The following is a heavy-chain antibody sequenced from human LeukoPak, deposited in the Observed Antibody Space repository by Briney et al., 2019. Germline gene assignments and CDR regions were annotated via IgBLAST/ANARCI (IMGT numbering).Heavy chain of an antibody. CDR1: GFPFSVSA. D-gene: IGHD3-10*01. V-gene: IGHV3-48*03. CDR2: ISGSGSPT. Sequence: GGSLRLSCAASGFPFSVSAMSWVRQAPGKGLEWLSYISGSGSPTHYTDSVKGRFTISRDNAKNSLYLQMNSLRVADTAVYYCARNGRGVAFYYYYYMDVWGKGTPVTVSS. J-gene: IGHJ6*03. CDR3: ARNGRGVAFYYYYYMDV.